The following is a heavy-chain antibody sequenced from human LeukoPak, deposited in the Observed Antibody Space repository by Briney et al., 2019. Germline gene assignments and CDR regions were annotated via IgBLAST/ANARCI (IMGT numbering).Heavy chain of an antibody. CDR1: GGSISSYY. CDR3: ARDTYFYGMDV. CDR2: IFYSGST. J-gene: IGHJ6*02. V-gene: IGHV4-59*01. Sequence: SETLSLTCTVSGGSISSYYWSWIRQPPGKGLEWIGYIFYSGSTNYNPSLKIRVTVSADTSKNQFSLKLSSVTAADTAVYFCARDTYFYGMDVWGQGTTVTVSS.